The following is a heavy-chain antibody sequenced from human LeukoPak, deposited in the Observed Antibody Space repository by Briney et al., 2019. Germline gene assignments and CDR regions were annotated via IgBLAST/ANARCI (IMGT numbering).Heavy chain of an antibody. CDR1: GFDLSTYE. J-gene: IGHJ5*02. CDR2: ITISGHTK. CDR3: ARGDPHADL. Sequence: GGSLRLSCAASGFDLSTYEMNWVRQAPGKGLEWIADITISGHTKNYADSVKGRFTISRDNARTSLYLQINSLRVEDTGVYYCARGDPHADLWGQGTLVTVSS. V-gene: IGHV3-48*03.